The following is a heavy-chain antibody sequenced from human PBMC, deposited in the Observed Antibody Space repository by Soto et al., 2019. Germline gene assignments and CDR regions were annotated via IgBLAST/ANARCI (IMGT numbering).Heavy chain of an antibody. CDR3: AGRCDSTTCLGHFDY. J-gene: IGHJ4*02. D-gene: IGHD2-2*01. Sequence: QVQLVQSGAEVKTPGSSVKVSCKASGGTFNNYVVNWVRQAPGQGLEWMGGILPIFATANYAQKFQGRVTITADKSTSTAYMELTSLRSEDTAVYYCAGRCDSTTCLGHFDYWGQGTLVTVAS. V-gene: IGHV1-69*06. CDR2: ILPIFATA. CDR1: GGTFNNYV.